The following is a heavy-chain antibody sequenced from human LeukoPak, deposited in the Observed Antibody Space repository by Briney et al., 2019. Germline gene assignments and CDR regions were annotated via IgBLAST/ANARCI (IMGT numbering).Heavy chain of an antibody. CDR1: GGSISSYY. CDR2: IYYSGST. CDR3: ARGDDGDYGGFHFDY. J-gene: IGHJ4*02. V-gene: IGHV4-59*01. D-gene: IGHD4-17*01. Sequence: SETLSLTCTVSGGSISSYYWSWIRQPPGKGLEWTGYIYYSGSTNYNPSLKSRVTISVDTSKNQFSLKLSSVTAADTAVYYCARGDDGDYGGFHFDYWGQGTLVTVSS.